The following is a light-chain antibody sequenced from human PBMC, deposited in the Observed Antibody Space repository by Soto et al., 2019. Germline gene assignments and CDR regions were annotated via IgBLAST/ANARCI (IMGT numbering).Light chain of an antibody. CDR1: QSIMRF. CDR2: AAS. J-gene: IGKJ1*01. V-gene: IGKV1-39*01. Sequence: DIQMTQSPSSLSAAVGDRVTITCRASQSIMRFLNWYQHNPGKAPKLLMYAASSLQSGVPSRFSGSGSETDFTLIISSFQPEDFGTYYCQQTYRTPHTFGQGTKVEIK. CDR3: QQTYRTPHT.